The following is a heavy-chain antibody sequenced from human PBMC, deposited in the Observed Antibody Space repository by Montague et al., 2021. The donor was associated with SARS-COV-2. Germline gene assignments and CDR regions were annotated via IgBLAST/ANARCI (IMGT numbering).Heavy chain of an antibody. J-gene: IGHJ4*02. CDR2: TYYSGST. CDR1: GASMKSYY. Sequence: SETLSLTCSVSGASMKSYYWTWVRQSPGKGLQWTGYTYYSGSTSYDPSLQSRLTMTVDTSKNQFTLRLMSVTAADSAVYYCARVEGMIGGITHFDYWGQGLPVTVSS. D-gene: IGHD2-21*01. CDR3: ARVEGMIGGITHFDY. V-gene: IGHV4-59*01.